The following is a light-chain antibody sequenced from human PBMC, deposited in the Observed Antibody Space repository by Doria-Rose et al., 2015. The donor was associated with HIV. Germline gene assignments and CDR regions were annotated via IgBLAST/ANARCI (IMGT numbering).Light chain of an antibody. J-gene: IGKJ3*01. V-gene: IGKV3-11*01. CDR1: QSVSSN. Sequence: SLSPGERATLSCRASQSVSSNLAWYQQKPGQAPRLLIYDASDRATGIPARFSGSGSGTDFTLTISSLEPEDFAVYFCQQRSNWPPIFTFGPGTKVD. CDR2: DAS. CDR3: QQRSNWPPIFT.